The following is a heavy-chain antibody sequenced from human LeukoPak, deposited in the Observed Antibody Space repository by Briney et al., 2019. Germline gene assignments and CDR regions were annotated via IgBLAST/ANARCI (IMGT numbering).Heavy chain of an antibody. CDR3: ARAFLGIEGSYWYFDL. CDR2: IYYSGST. Sequence: SETLSLTCTVSGGSISSYYWSWIRQPPGKGLEWIGYIYYSGSTNYNPSLKSRVTISVDTSKNQFSLKLSSVTAADTAVYYCARAFLGIEGSYWYFDLWGRGTLVTVSS. V-gene: IGHV4-59*01. J-gene: IGHJ2*01. CDR1: GGSISSYY. D-gene: IGHD7-27*01.